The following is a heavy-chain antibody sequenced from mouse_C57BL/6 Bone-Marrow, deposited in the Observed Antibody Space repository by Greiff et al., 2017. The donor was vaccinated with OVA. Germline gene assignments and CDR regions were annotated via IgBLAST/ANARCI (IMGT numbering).Heavy chain of an antibody. CDR2: IYPGDGDT. Sequence: QVQLQQSGPELVKPGASVKISCKASGYAFSSSWMNWVKQRPGKGLEWIGRIYPGDGDTNYNGKFKGKATLTADKSSSTAYMQLSSLTSEDSAVYFCARRKGSSYVGYFDVWGTGTTVTVSS. J-gene: IGHJ1*03. D-gene: IGHD1-1*01. V-gene: IGHV1-82*01. CDR3: ARRKGSSYVGYFDV. CDR1: GYAFSSSW.